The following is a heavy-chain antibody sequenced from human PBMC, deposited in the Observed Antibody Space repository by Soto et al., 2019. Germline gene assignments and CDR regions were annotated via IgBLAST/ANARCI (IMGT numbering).Heavy chain of an antibody. D-gene: IGHD2-2*03. Sequence: SVKVSCKASGGTFSTYAVSWVRQAPGQGLEWMGGIIHMFATTNYAQKFQGRVTITADESTTTTYMELSSLRSEDTAVYYCAFGYCSGTSCSYYFYGMDVWGHGTTVTVSS. CDR2: IIHMFATT. CDR3: AFGYCSGTSCSYYFYGMDV. J-gene: IGHJ6*02. CDR1: GGTFSTYA. V-gene: IGHV1-69*13.